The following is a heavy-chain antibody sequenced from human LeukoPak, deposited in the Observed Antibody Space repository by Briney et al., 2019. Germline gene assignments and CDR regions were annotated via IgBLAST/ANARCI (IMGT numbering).Heavy chain of an antibody. CDR3: ARDPKDGDYTDY. Sequence: PGGSLRLSCAASEFTFSSYWMHWVRQAPGKGLVWVSRINSDGSSTSYADSVKGRFTISRDNAKNTLYLQMNSLRAEDTAVYYCARDPKDGDYTDYWGQGTLVTVSS. D-gene: IGHD4-17*01. V-gene: IGHV3-74*01. CDR1: EFTFSSYW. J-gene: IGHJ4*02. CDR2: INSDGSST.